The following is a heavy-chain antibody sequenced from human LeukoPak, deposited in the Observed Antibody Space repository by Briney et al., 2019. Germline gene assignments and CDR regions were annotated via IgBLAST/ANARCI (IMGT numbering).Heavy chain of an antibody. CDR2: ISGSGVST. J-gene: IGHJ4*02. D-gene: IGHD6-13*01. V-gene: IGHV3-23*01. Sequence: GGSLRLSCAASGFTFSTYAMSWVRQAPGKGLEWVSDISGSGVSTYYADSVKGRFTVSRDNSKNTLYLQMSSLRADDTAVYYCAKGPRQQLVTGFDNWGQGTLVTVSS. CDR3: AKGPRQQLVTGFDN. CDR1: GFTFSTYA.